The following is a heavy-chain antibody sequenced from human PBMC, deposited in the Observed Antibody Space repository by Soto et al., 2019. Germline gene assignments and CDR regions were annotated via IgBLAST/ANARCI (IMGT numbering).Heavy chain of an antibody. V-gene: IGHV4-34*01. CDR2: INHSGST. CDR3: ARSLLFSSSWYTTTWFDP. Sequence: SETLSLTSAVYGGSFSGYYWSWIRQPPGKGLEWIGEINHSGSTNYNPSLKSRVTISVDTSKNQFSLKLSSVTAADTAVYYCARSLLFSSSWYTTTWFDPGGQGTLVTVSS. D-gene: IGHD6-13*01. J-gene: IGHJ5*02. CDR1: GGSFSGYY.